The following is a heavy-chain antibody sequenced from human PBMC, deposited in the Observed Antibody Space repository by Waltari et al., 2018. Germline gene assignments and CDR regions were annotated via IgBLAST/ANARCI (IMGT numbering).Heavy chain of an antibody. V-gene: IGHV3-15*01. CDR2: IKSKTSGGAP. CDR3: VADASEVGRGEFDY. J-gene: IGHJ4*02. Sequence: EVQLVESGGGLVRPGGSHRLSCVVSGFNFNYAWMSWFRQAPGKGLEWGGFIKSKTSGGAPDYAAPVKGRFTISRDDSQNMVDLQMNSLKSEDTGIYYCVADASEVGRGEFDYWGQGILVTVSS. CDR1: GFNFNYAW. D-gene: IGHD3-10*01.